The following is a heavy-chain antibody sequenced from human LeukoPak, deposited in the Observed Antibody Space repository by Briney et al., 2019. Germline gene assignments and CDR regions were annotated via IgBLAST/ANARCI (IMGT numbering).Heavy chain of an antibody. Sequence: ASVKVSCKASGGTFISYAISWVRQAPGQGLEWMGGIIPIFGTANYAQKFQGRVTITADESTSTAYMELSSLRSEDTAVYYCARGYGDYDNWFGPWGQGTLVTVSS. CDR1: GGTFISYA. CDR2: IIPIFGTA. J-gene: IGHJ5*02. CDR3: ARGYGDYDNWFGP. D-gene: IGHD4-17*01. V-gene: IGHV1-69*01.